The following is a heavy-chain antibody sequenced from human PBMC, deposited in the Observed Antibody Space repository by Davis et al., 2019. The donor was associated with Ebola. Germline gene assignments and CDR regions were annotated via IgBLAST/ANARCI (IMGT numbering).Heavy chain of an antibody. CDR2: ISSSGSTI. D-gene: IGHD1-7*01. J-gene: IGHJ5*02. Sequence: PGGSLRLSCAASGFTFSSYAMSWVRQAPGKGLEWVSAISSSGSTIYYADSVKGRFTISRDNAKNSLYLQMNSLRAEDTAVYYCARQVWNFDNWFDPWGQGTLVTVSS. V-gene: IGHV3-21*04. CDR1: GFTFSSYA. CDR3: ARQVWNFDNWFDP.